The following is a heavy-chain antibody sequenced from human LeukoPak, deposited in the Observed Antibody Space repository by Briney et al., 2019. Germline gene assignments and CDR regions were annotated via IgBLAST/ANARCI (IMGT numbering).Heavy chain of an antibody. CDR3: TKGPPNWGYDF. CDR2: MSPNSGNT. V-gene: IGHV1-8*01. Sequence: ASVKVSCKASGYTFTTYDINWVRQATGQGFEWLGWMSPNSGNTGYAQKFQGRVTMTRSTSMSTAYMELSSLKSEDTAVYYCTKGPPNWGYDFWGQGTMVTVST. D-gene: IGHD7-27*01. J-gene: IGHJ1*01. CDR1: GYTFTTYD.